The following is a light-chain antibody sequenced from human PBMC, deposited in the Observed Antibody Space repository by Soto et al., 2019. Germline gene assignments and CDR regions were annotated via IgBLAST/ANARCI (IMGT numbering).Light chain of an antibody. CDR3: QQRDSWPIT. V-gene: IGKV3-11*01. Sequence: EIVLTHSPATLSLSPCERATLSCRASQSVGTFFAWYQQKPGQAPRLLIYDASNRATGIPARFSGSGSGTDFTLTISSLEPEDFAVYYCQQRDSWPITFGPGTRLEI. CDR1: QSVGTF. CDR2: DAS. J-gene: IGKJ5*01.